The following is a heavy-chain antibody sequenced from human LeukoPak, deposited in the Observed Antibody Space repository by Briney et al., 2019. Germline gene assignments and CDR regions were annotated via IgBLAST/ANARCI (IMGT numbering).Heavy chain of an antibody. Sequence: GGSLRLSCAASGFNFDDYGMSWVRQAPGKGLEWVSGINWNGGSTGYADSVKGRFTISRDNAKNSLYLQMNSLRAEDTALYYRAREGGSYRPLDYSGQGTLVTVSS. CDR2: INWNGGST. CDR1: GFNFDDYG. D-gene: IGHD3-16*02. J-gene: IGHJ4*02. V-gene: IGHV3-20*04. CDR3: AREGGSYRPLDY.